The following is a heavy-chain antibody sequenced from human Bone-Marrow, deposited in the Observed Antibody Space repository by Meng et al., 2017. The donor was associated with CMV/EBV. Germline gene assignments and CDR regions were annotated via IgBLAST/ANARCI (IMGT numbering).Heavy chain of an antibody. CDR1: GGSIKNPNYH. CDR3: ARMRGSGSEDY. Sequence: SETLSLTCTVSGGSIKNPNYHWSWNRQRPGKGLEWLGYIYYTGTYYNPSLTSRIVISLDSSNNRYSLTLRSVTAADTALYYCARMRGSGSEDYWGPGTLVTVSS. D-gene: IGHD3-10*01. V-gene: IGHV4-31*03. CDR2: IYYTGT. J-gene: IGHJ4*02.